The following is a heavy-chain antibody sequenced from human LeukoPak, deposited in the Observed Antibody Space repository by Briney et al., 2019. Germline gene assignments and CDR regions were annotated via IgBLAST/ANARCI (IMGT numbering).Heavy chain of an antibody. D-gene: IGHD2-15*01. CDR3: ARTPRYSHHVDWFDP. V-gene: IGHV4-30-2*01. J-gene: IGHJ5*02. CDR1: GGSISSGGYY. Sequence: SQTLSFTCTGSGGSISSGGYYWSWLRQPPGKGREWIGYIYHSGSTYYNPSLKSRVTMSVDRPKNQFSLKLSSVTAADTAVYYCARTPRYSHHVDWFDPWGQGTLVTVSS. CDR2: IYHSGST.